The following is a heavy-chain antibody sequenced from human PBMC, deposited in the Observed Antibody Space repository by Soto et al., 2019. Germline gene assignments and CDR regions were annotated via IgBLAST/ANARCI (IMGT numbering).Heavy chain of an antibody. J-gene: IGHJ3*02. Sequence: GESLKISCKGSGYSFTSYWIGWVRQMPGKGLEWMGMIFPGDSDTKNSPSLQGQITMSVDKSDSSAYLQWRSLKASDTAMYYCAVGYTTGPDAFDIWGQGTMVTVSS. CDR2: IFPGDSDT. CDR1: GYSFTSYW. D-gene: IGHD6-13*01. CDR3: AVGYTTGPDAFDI. V-gene: IGHV5-51*01.